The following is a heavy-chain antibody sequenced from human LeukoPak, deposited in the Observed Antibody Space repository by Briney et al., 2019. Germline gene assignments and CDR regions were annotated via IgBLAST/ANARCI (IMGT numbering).Heavy chain of an antibody. CDR1: GFSFSSYA. V-gene: IGHV3-23*01. Sequence: GGSLRLSCAASGFSFSSYAMTWARQAPVKGLEWVSAISGDGTRTYYADSVKGRFAISRDNSKNTLYLEMSSLRVEDTAIYYCAKWPEGAMDYFDYWGQGTLVTVSS. CDR2: ISGDGTRT. D-gene: IGHD3-16*01. J-gene: IGHJ4*02. CDR3: AKWPEGAMDYFDY.